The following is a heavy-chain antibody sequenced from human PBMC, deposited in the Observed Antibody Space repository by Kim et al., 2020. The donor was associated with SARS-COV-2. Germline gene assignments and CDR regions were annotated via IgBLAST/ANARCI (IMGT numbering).Heavy chain of an antibody. J-gene: IGHJ6*02. V-gene: IGHV4-39*01. CDR3: ATPSSSWYYYGMDV. Sequence: PSCKSRVTISVDTYKNQVSLKLSSVTAADTAVYYCATPSSSWYYYGMDVWGQGTTVTVSS. D-gene: IGHD6-13*01.